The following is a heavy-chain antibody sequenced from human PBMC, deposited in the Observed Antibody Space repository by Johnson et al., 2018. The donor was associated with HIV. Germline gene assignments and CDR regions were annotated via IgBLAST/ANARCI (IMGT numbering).Heavy chain of an antibody. CDR1: GFTVSDNY. CDR3: AKGPGVGSLGELFLDAFDI. Sequence: VQLVESGGGLIQPGGSLRLSCAASGFTVSDNYMTWVRQAPGKGLEWVSVIYSGGRPYYADFVPGRFPLSSDNSKNTVYLLMNSLRGEDTAMYYCAKGPGVGSLGELFLDAFDIWGQGTMVTVSS. D-gene: IGHD3-16*01. CDR2: IYSGGRP. J-gene: IGHJ3*02. V-gene: IGHV3-53*01.